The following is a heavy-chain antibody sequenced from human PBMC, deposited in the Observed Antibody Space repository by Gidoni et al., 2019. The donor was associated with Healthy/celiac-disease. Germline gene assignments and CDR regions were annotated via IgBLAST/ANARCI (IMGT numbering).Heavy chain of an antibody. Sequence: EVQLVESGGGLVKPGGSLRLSCAASGFTFSSYSMNWVRQAPGKGLEWVSSISSSSSYIYYADSVKGRFTISRDNAKNSLYLQMNSLRAEDTAVYYCARAKGGATRGYYYGMDVWGQGTTVTVSS. CDR2: ISSSSSYI. V-gene: IGHV3-21*01. J-gene: IGHJ6*02. CDR1: GFTFSSYS. CDR3: ARAKGGATRGYYYGMDV. D-gene: IGHD1-26*01.